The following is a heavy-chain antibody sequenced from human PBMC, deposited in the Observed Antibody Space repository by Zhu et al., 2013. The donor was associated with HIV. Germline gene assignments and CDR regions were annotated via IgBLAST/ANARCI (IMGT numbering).Heavy chain of an antibody. V-gene: IGHV4-34*01. CDR1: GGSFSGYY. J-gene: IGHJ4*02. Sequence: QVQLQQWGAGLLKPSETLSLTCAVYGGSFSGYYWSWIRQPPGKGLEWIGEINHSGSTNYNPSLKSRVTISVDTSKNQLSLKLSSVTAADTAVYYCARDYDILTGYYILDYWGQGTLVTVSS. CDR3: ARDYDILTGYYILDY. D-gene: IGHD3-9*01. CDR2: INHSGST.